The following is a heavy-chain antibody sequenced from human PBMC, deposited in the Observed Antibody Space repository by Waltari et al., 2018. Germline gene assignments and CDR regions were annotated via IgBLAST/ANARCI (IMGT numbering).Heavy chain of an antibody. CDR3: AKEGDSGSKDY. CDR1: GFTLRSYG. D-gene: IGHD1-26*01. CDR2: ISYDGSNK. J-gene: IGHJ4*02. Sequence: QVRLVESGGGVVQPVRSLRLSCAASGFTLRSYGIHWVRQAPGKGVEWGAVISYDGSNKYYAESVKGRFTISRDNSKNTLYLQMNSLRAEDTAVYFCAKEGDSGSKDYWGQGTLVTVSS. V-gene: IGHV3-30*18.